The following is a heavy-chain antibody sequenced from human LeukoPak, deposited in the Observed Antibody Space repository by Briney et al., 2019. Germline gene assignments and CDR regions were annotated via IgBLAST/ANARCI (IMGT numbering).Heavy chain of an antibody. V-gene: IGHV3-30*02. D-gene: IGHD2-8*02. CDR1: GFSFSNNG. Sequence: GGSLRLSCAASGFSFSNNGIHWVRQAPGKGLGWVAFIQSNGNPKYYADSVRGRFTISRDNSKKTCYLQMDSLRVEDTAVYYCAREASTEIIGGMDVRGQGTTVTVTS. J-gene: IGHJ6*02. CDR3: AREASTEIIGGMDV. CDR2: IQSNGNPK.